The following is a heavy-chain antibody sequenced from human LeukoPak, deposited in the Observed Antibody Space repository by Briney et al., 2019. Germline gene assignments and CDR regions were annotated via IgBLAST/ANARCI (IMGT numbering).Heavy chain of an antibody. CDR3: ARPIYYDILTGPFDY. CDR1: GFTFSSYA. J-gene: IGHJ4*02. Sequence: GEPLRLSCAASGFTFSSYAMHWVRQAPGKGLEYVSAISSNGGSTYYANSVKGRFTISRDNSKNTLYLQMGSLRAEDMAVYYCARPIYYDILTGPFDYWGQGTLVTVSS. CDR2: ISSNGGST. D-gene: IGHD3-9*01. V-gene: IGHV3-64*01.